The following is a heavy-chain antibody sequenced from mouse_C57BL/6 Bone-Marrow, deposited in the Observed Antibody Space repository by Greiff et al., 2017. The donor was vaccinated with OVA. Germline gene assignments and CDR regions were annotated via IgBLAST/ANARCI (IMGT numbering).Heavy chain of an antibody. D-gene: IGHD1-1*01. CDR2: ISSGGSYT. Sequence: EVMLVESGGDLVKPGGSLKLSCAASGFTFSSYGMSWVRQTPDMRLEWVATISSGGSYTYYPDSVKGRFTISRDNAKNTLYLQMSSLKSEDTAMYYCARHIYGSSYFDYWGQGTTLTVSS. V-gene: IGHV5-6*02. CDR3: ARHIYGSSYFDY. CDR1: GFTFSSYG. J-gene: IGHJ2*01.